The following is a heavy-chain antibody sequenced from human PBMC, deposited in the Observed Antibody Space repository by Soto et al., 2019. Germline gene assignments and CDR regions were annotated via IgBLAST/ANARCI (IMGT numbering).Heavy chain of an antibody. CDR1: GFTFSSYA. D-gene: IGHD3-22*01. CDR2: ISGSGGST. V-gene: IGHV3-23*01. J-gene: IGHJ4*02. Sequence: GGSLRLSCAASGFTFSSYAMSWVRQAPGKGLEWVSAISGSGGSTYYADSVKGRFTISRDNSKNTLYLQMNSLRAEDTAVYYCAKDSLTMIVVVTPYYFDYWGQGTLVTVSS. CDR3: AKDSLTMIVVVTPYYFDY.